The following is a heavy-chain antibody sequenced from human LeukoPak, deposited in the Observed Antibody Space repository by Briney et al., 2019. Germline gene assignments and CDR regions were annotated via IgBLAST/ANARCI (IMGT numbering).Heavy chain of an antibody. J-gene: IGHJ4*02. Sequence: SETLSLTCTVSGGSISSGSYYSSWIRQPAGKGLEWIGRIYTSGSTNYNPSLKSRVTISVDTSKNQFCLKLSSVTAADTAVYYCARDHYYDSSGYYVGLGFDYWGQGTLVTVSS. CDR1: GGSISSGSYY. D-gene: IGHD3-22*01. CDR2: IYTSGST. V-gene: IGHV4-61*02. CDR3: ARDHYYDSSGYYVGLGFDY.